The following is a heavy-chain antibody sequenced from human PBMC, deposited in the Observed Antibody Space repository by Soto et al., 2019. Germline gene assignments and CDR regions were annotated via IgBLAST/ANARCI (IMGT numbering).Heavy chain of an antibody. D-gene: IGHD3-22*01. CDR3: ARDHHSYYDTSGYYPYFDF. CDR2: IYYTGST. Sequence: QVQLQESGPGLVKPSETLSLTCTVSGGSVNTAPYHWSWIRQSRRNGLEWIGNIYYTGSTNYNPSFESRVAISLDTSNNQFSLRLTSLTAADTAVYFCARDHHSYYDTSGYYPYFDFWGQGTLVTVSS. CDR1: GGSVNTAPYH. V-gene: IGHV4-61*01. J-gene: IGHJ4*02.